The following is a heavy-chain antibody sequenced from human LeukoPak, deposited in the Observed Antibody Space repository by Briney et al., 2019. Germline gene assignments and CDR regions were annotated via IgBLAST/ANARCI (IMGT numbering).Heavy chain of an antibody. J-gene: IGHJ4*02. V-gene: IGHV3-21*01. CDR2: ISSSSSYI. CDR3: ARGRAGYYDSSGYYSN. CDR1: GFTFSSYA. Sequence: GGSLRLSCAASGFTFSSYAMSWVRQAPGKGLEWVSAISSSSSYIYYADSVKGRFTISRDNAKNSLYLQMNSLRAEDTAVYYCARGRAGYYDSSGYYSNWGQGTLVTVSS. D-gene: IGHD3-22*01.